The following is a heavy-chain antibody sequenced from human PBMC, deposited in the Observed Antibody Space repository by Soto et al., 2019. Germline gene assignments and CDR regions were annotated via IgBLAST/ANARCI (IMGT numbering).Heavy chain of an antibody. J-gene: IGHJ3*01. CDR1: GFSFSKFA. CDR3: SSDWGVKSAFYDAFQV. V-gene: IGHV3-23*01. CDR2: ISGDGEST. Sequence: EVPLLESGGAVVQPGGALRLSCAASGFSFSKFAVSWVRQAPGKGLEWVSAISGDGESTFYVDSVKGRFTISRDNSKNAGFLNMSAVRVEGTAVSYCSSDWGVKSAFYDAFQVWGQGTM. D-gene: IGHD3-16*01.